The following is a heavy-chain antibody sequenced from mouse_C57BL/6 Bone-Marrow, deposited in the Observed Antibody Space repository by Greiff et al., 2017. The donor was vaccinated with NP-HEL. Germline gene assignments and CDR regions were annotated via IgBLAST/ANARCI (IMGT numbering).Heavy chain of an antibody. V-gene: IGHV1-26*01. CDR3: ARDRYDGPDV. CDR2: INPNNGGT. Sequence: VQLQQSGPELVKPGASVKISCKASGYTFTDYYMNWVKQSHGKSLEWIGDINPNNGGTSYNQKFKGKATLTVDKSSSTAYMELRSLTSEDSAVYYCARDRYDGPDVWGTGTTVTVSS. J-gene: IGHJ1*03. D-gene: IGHD2-3*01. CDR1: GYTFTDYY.